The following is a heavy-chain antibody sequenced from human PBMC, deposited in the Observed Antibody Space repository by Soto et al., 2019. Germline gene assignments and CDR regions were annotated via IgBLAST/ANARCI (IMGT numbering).Heavy chain of an antibody. J-gene: IGHJ4*02. CDR2: ITGSGTTT. D-gene: IGHD3-10*01. V-gene: IGHV3-23*01. Sequence: GGSMRLSCAASGLTFNNSAMNWVRQAPGKGLEWVSVITGSGTTTYYADSVRGRFTISRDNSKNTLYLQMNSLRAEDTAVYYCAKDGGLLWFGELLFWGQGTLVTVSS. CDR1: GLTFNNSA. CDR3: AKDGGLLWFGELLF.